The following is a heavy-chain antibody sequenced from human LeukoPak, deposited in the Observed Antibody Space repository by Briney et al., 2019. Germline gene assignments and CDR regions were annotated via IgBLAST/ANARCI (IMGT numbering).Heavy chain of an antibody. D-gene: IGHD3-3*01. CDR2: INHSGST. Sequence: PSETLSLTCAVYGGSFSGYYWSWIRQPLGKGLEWIGEINHSGSTNYNPSLKSRVTISVDTSKNQFSLKLSSVTAADTAVYYCARSITIFGVVIHPFDYWGQGTLVTVSS. CDR1: GGSFSGYY. V-gene: IGHV4-34*01. CDR3: ARSITIFGVVIHPFDY. J-gene: IGHJ4*02.